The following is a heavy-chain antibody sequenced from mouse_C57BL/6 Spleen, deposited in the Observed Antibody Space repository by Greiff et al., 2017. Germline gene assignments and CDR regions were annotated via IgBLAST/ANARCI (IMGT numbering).Heavy chain of an antibody. CDR2: IDPSDSET. CDR1: GYTFTSYW. Sequence: QVQLQQPGAELVRPGSSVKLSCKASGYTFTSYWMHWVKQRPIQGLEWIGNIDPSDSETHYNQKFKDKATLTVDKSSSTAYMQLSSLTSEDSAVYYSARSPLYGYFDVWGTGTTVTVSS. CDR3: ARSPLYGYFDV. J-gene: IGHJ1*03. V-gene: IGHV1-52*01.